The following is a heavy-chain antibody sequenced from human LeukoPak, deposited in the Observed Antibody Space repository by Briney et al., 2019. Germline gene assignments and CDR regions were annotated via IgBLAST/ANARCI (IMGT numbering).Heavy chain of an antibody. V-gene: IGHV4-61*09. D-gene: IGHD5-18*01. CDR2: IYTTEGT. J-gene: IGHJ4*02. CDR3: ARVGGYSHKD. Sequence: SQTLSLTCTVSGDSISSGSYYWSWIRQPAGRGLEWIGHIYTTEGTKYNPSLKSRVTISVDTSKNQFSLKLNSVTAADTAVYYCARVGGYSHKDWGQGTLVTVSS. CDR1: GDSISSGSYY.